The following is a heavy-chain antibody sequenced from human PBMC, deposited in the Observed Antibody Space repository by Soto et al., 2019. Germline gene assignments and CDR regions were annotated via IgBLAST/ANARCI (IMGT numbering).Heavy chain of an antibody. V-gene: IGHV4-34*01. D-gene: IGHD3-10*01. Sequence: SETLSLTCAVYGGSFSGYYWSWIRQPPGKGLEWTGEINHSGSTNYNPSLKSRVSISGGTSNNQFSLKLTSVTAADTAVYYCARGRGDGYNQHWFFDLWGRGALVTVSS. CDR2: INHSGST. CDR1: GGSFSGYY. J-gene: IGHJ2*01. CDR3: ARGRGDGYNQHWFFDL.